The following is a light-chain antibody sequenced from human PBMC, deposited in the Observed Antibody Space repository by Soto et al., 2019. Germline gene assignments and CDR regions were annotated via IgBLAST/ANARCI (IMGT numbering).Light chain of an antibody. CDR1: QSVSSSY. CDR3: QLTELT. J-gene: IGKJ4*01. Sequence: EIVLTQSPGTLSLSPGERATLSCRASQSVSSSYLAWYQQKPGQAPRLLIYGASSRATGIPDRFSGSGSGTDFTLTISRLEPEDFAGYYCQLTELTFGGGTKVEIK. CDR2: GAS. V-gene: IGKV3-20*01.